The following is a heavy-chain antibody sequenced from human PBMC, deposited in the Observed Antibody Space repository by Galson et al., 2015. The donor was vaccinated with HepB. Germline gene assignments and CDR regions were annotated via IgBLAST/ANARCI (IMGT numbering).Heavy chain of an antibody. Sequence: SVKVSCKASGYTFTNYAMNWVRQAPGQGLEWMGWINTNTGNPMYAQGFTGRFVFSLDTSVSTAYLQISSLKAEDTAVYYCATEVAAAGTSWFDPWGQGTLVTVSS. CDR1: GYTFTNYA. CDR3: ATEVAAAGTSWFDP. D-gene: IGHD6-13*01. J-gene: IGHJ5*02. CDR2: INTNTGNP. V-gene: IGHV7-4-1*02.